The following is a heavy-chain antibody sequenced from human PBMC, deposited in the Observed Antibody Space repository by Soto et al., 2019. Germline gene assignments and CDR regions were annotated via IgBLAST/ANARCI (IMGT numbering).Heavy chain of an antibody. V-gene: IGHV3-74*01. CDR2: INMDGTNS. J-gene: IGHJ4*02. Sequence: EVQLVESGGGLVQPGGSLRLSCAASGFTFSNYWMHWVRQGPGKGLVWLSRINMDGTNSNYADSVKGRFAISRDNAKNTLYLQMDSLRVEDTAVYFCARGPRGVYGNDYWGQGALVTVSS. D-gene: IGHD2-8*01. CDR3: ARGPRGVYGNDY. CDR1: GFTFSNYW.